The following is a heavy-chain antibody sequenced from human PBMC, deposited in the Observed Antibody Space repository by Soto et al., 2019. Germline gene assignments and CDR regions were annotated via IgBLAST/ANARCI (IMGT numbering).Heavy chain of an antibody. D-gene: IGHD6-19*01. CDR3: ARERSSGYFDY. V-gene: IGHV3-30-3*01. Sequence: QVQLVESGGGVVQPGRSLRLSRAASGFTFSSYAMHWVRQAPGKGLEWVAVISYDGSNKYYADSVKGRFTISRDNSKNTLYLQMNSLRAEDTAVYYCARERSSGYFDYWGQGTLVTVSS. CDR2: ISYDGSNK. J-gene: IGHJ4*02. CDR1: GFTFSSYA.